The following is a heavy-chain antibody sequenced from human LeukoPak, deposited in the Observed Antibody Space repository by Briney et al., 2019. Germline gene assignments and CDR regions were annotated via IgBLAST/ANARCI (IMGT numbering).Heavy chain of an antibody. CDR1: GFTFSSYW. CDR2: IKQDGSEK. D-gene: IGHD2-15*01. CDR3: ARGWGYCSGGSCYRNGMDV. J-gene: IGHJ6*04. Sequence: GGSLRLSCAASGFTFSSYWMSWVRQAPGKGLEWVANIKQDGSEKYYVDSVKGRFTISRDDAKNSLYLQMNSLRAEDTAVYYCARGWGYCSGGSCYRNGMDVWGKGTTVTVSS. V-gene: IGHV3-7*01.